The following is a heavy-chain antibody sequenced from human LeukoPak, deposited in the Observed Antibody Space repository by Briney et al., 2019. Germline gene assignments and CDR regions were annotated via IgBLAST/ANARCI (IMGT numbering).Heavy chain of an antibody. CDR3: AKGLIGQWLVRAGGAYAFDI. D-gene: IGHD6-19*01. J-gene: IGHJ3*02. CDR2: IQYDGSNE. Sequence: GGSLRLSCAASGFTFSSYGMHWVRQAPGKGLEWVAYIQYDGSNEQYADSVKGRFTISRDNAKNSLYLQMNSLRAEDTALYYCAKGLIGQWLVRAGGAYAFDIWGQGTMVTVSS. V-gene: IGHV3-30*02. CDR1: GFTFSSYG.